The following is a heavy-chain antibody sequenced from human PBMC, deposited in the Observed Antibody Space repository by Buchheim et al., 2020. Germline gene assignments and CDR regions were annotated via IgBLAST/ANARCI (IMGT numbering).Heavy chain of an antibody. Sequence: EVQLVESGGGLVKPGGSLRLSCAASGFTFSNAWMSWVRQAPGKGLEWVGRIKSKTGGGTTDYAAPVKGRFTISRDDSKNTLYLQMNSLKTEDTAVYYCTTERGYYYYMDVWGKGTT. J-gene: IGHJ6*03. CDR2: IKSKTGGGTT. V-gene: IGHV3-15*01. CDR1: GFTFSNAW. D-gene: IGHD3-10*01. CDR3: TTERGYYYYMDV.